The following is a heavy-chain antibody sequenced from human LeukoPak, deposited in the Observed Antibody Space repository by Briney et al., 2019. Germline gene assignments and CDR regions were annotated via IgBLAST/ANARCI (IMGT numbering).Heavy chain of an antibody. V-gene: IGHV4-39*01. D-gene: IGHD6-6*01. Sequence: PSETLSLTCTVSGGSISSSSYYWGWIRQPPGKGLEWIGSIYYSGSTYYNPSLKSRVTISVDTSKNQFSLRLSSVTAADTAVYYCARRSIGGGPENFDYWGQGTLVTVSS. J-gene: IGHJ4*02. CDR1: GGSISSSSYY. CDR2: IYYSGST. CDR3: ARRSIGGGPENFDY.